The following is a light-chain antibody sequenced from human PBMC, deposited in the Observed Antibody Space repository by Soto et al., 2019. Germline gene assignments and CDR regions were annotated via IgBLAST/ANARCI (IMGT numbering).Light chain of an antibody. CDR3: SSYTSSSTVV. J-gene: IGLJ2*01. V-gene: IGLV2-14*01. Sequence: QSALTQPASVSGSPGQSITISCTGASSDVGRYHYVSWYQQYPGKAPKLMIYEVSDRPSGVSNRFSGSKSGNTASLTISGLQAEDEADYYCSSYTSSSTVVFGGGTKLTVL. CDR2: EVS. CDR1: SSDVGRYHY.